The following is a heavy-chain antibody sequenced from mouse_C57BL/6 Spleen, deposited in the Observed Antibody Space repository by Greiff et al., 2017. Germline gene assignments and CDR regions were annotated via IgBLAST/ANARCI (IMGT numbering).Heavy chain of an antibody. V-gene: IGHV1-54*01. D-gene: IGHD1-1*01. CDR3: AITTVVATDAMDY. Sequence: QVHVKQSGAELARPGTSVKVSCKASGYAFTNYLIEWVKQRPGQGLEWIGVINPGSGGTNYNEKFKGKATLTADKSSSTAYMQLSSLTSEDSAVYFCAITTVVATDAMDYWGQGTSVTVSS. CDR2: INPGSGGT. CDR1: GYAFTNYL. J-gene: IGHJ4*01.